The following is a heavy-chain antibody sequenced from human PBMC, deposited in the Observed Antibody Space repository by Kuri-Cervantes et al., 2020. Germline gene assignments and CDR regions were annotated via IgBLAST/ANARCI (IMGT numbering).Heavy chain of an antibody. CDR1: GFTLRSYG. CDR2: TSHDGSKR. Sequence: GESLKISCAASGFTLRSYGMSWVRQAPGKGLERVAVTSHDGSKRNFADSVKGRFTISRNNSKNTLYLQMNSLRAEDTAVYYCAKDQGSYADVWGQGTTVTVSS. J-gene: IGHJ6*02. CDR3: AKDQGSYADV. V-gene: IGHV3-30*18. D-gene: IGHD3-16*01.